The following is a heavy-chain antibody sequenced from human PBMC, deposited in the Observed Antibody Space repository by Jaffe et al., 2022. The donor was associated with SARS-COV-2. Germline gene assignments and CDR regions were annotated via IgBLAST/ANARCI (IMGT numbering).Heavy chain of an antibody. Sequence: QVQLVQSGAEVKKPGASVKVSCKASGYTFTSYYMHWVRQAPGQGLEWMGIINPSGGSTSYAQKLQGRVTMTRDTSTSTVYMELSSLRSEDTAVYYCAREKVSSTVGATRGWFDPWGQGTLVTVSS. CDR3: AREKVSSTVGATRGWFDP. V-gene: IGHV1-46*04. CDR1: GYTFTSYY. CDR2: INPSGGST. J-gene: IGHJ5*02. D-gene: IGHD1-26*01.